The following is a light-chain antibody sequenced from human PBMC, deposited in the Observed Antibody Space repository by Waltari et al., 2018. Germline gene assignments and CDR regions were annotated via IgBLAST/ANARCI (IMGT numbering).Light chain of an antibody. CDR2: DAS. J-gene: IGKJ4*01. CDR1: QSLSNY. V-gene: IGKV3-15*01. Sequence: TVMTQSPATLSVTPGQRAPLSCRATQSLSNYLAWYQQKPGQAPSLLIYDASTRATGIPARFSGSGSGTEFTLAISSLQSEDIAVYYCQQYGSWPLTFGGGTKVEFK. CDR3: QQYGSWPLT.